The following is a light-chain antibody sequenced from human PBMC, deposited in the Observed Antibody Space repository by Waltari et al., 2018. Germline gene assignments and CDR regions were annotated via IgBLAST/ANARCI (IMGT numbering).Light chain of an antibody. Sequence: EIVLTHSPATLSLSPGGRATLSCRASQSVSSYLAWYQQKPGQAPRLLIYDASNRATGIPARFSGSGSGTDFTLTISSLEPEDFAVYYCQQRSNGPITFGQGTRLEIK. CDR2: DAS. J-gene: IGKJ5*01. CDR3: QQRSNGPIT. CDR1: QSVSSY. V-gene: IGKV3-11*01.